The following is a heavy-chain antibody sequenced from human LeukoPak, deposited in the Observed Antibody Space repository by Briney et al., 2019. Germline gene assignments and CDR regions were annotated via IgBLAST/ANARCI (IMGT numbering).Heavy chain of an antibody. V-gene: IGHV5-51*01. Sequence: GESLKISCNGSGYSFTSYWIGWVRQMPGKGLEWMGIIYPGDSDTRYSPSFQGQVTISADKSISTAYLQWSSLKASDTAMYYCAASLTDSSGYFLLGYWGQGTLVTVSS. CDR2: IYPGDSDT. CDR1: GYSFTSYW. D-gene: IGHD3-22*01. CDR3: AASLTDSSGYFLLGY. J-gene: IGHJ4*02.